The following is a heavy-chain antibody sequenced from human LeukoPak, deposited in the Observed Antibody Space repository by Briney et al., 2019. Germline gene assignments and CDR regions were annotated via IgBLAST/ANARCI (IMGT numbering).Heavy chain of an antibody. Sequence: SETLSLTCAVYGGSFSGYYWSWIRQPPGKGLEWIGEINHSGSTNYNPSLKSRVTISVDTSKNQFSLKLSSVTAADTAVYYCARGLRYFDWLLFAGNWFDPWGQRTLVTVSS. J-gene: IGHJ5*02. CDR3: ARGLRYFDWLLFAGNWFDP. D-gene: IGHD3-9*01. CDR2: INHSGST. V-gene: IGHV4-34*01. CDR1: GGSFSGYY.